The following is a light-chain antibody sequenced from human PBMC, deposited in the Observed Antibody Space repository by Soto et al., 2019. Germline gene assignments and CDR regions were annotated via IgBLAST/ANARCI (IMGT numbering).Light chain of an antibody. CDR3: SSYTRSSIDYV. Sequence: QSALTQPASVSGSPGQSITISCTGTSSDVGGYNYVSWYQQHPGKAPKLMIYEVSNRPSGVSNRFSGSKSGNTASLTISGLQAEDEADYYCSSYTRSSIDYVFRTGTKLTVL. CDR1: SSDVGGYNY. J-gene: IGLJ1*01. V-gene: IGLV2-14*01. CDR2: EVS.